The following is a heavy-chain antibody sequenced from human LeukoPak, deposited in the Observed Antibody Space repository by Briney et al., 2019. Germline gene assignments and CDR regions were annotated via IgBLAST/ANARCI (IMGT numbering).Heavy chain of an antibody. D-gene: IGHD1-26*01. CDR2: IHYSGNT. Sequence: SETLSLTCTVSGGSISSSSYYWSWIRQPPGKGLVWIGYIHYSGNTNYNPSLKSRVTISVDTSKNQFSLKLSSVTAADTAVYYCARDLRWDQSSYFDYWGQGTLVTVSS. CDR3: ARDLRWDQSSYFDY. CDR1: GGSISSSSYY. J-gene: IGHJ4*02. V-gene: IGHV4-61*01.